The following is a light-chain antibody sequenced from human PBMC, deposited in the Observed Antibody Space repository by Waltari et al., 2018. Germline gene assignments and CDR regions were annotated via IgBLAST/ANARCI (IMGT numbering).Light chain of an antibody. CDR2: DVV. CDR1: SSDIGGHNY. CDR3: SSYASSK. V-gene: IGLV2-14*01. J-gene: IGLJ2*01. Sequence: QSALTQPASVSGSPGQTITISCTGTSSDIGGHNYVSWYQQHPGKAPKLMIYDVVKRPSGVSNRFSGSKSGNTASLTISELQAEDDAIYYCSSYASSKFGGGTKLTVL.